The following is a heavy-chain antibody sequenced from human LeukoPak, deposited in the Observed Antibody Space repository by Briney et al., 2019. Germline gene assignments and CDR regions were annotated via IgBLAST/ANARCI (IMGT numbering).Heavy chain of an antibody. Sequence: SETLSLTCTVSGGSISSYYWSWIRQPPGKGLEWIGYIYYSGSTNYKPSLKSRVTISVETSKNQFSLKLRSVTAADTAVYYCARVTGYMIEDYFDYGGQGTLVTVSS. CDR1: GGSISSYY. D-gene: IGHD3-22*01. J-gene: IGHJ4*02. CDR3: ARVTGYMIEDYFDY. CDR2: IYYSGST. V-gene: IGHV4-59*01.